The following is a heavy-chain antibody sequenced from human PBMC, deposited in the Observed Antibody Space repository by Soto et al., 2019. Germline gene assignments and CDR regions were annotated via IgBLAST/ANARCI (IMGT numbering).Heavy chain of an antibody. Sequence: SETLSLTSAVYGGSCSGYYWSWIRQPPGKGLEWIGEINHSGSTNYNPSLKSRVTISVDTSKNQFSLKLSSVTAADTAVYYCARHRGTISLTDYWGQGTLVTVSS. CDR2: INHSGST. V-gene: IGHV4-34*01. D-gene: IGHD3-9*01. J-gene: IGHJ4*02. CDR3: ARHRGTISLTDY. CDR1: GGSCSGYY.